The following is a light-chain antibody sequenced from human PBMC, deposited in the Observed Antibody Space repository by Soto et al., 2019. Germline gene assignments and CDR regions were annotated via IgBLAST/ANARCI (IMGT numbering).Light chain of an antibody. J-gene: IGLJ2*01. CDR3: CSYTDIALDVV. Sequence: QSALTQPPSASGSPGQSVTISCTGTSSDIGAYNYVSWYQQYPGKAPKLIIYEVSQRPSGVPDRFSGSKSGNTASLTISGVRPEDEADYYCCSYTDIALDVVFGGGTKVTVL. CDR1: SSDIGAYNY. CDR2: EVS. V-gene: IGLV2-8*01.